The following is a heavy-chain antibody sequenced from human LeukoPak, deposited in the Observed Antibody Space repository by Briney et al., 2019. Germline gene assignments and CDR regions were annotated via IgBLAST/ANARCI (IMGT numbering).Heavy chain of an antibody. D-gene: IGHD6-13*01. J-gene: IGHJ5*02. V-gene: IGHV4-59*01. CDR1: GGAISGYY. Sequence: ETPPLTCTVSGGAISGYYWSWIRQPPGKGLEWIGYIYYSGSTNYNPSLKSRATISVDTSKKQFSLKLSSVTAADTAVYYCARGCSAGTPHNWFDPWGQGTLVTVSS. CDR2: IYYSGST. CDR3: ARGCSAGTPHNWFDP.